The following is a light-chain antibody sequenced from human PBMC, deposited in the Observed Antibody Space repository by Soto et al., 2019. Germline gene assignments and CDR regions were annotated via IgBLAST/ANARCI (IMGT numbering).Light chain of an antibody. CDR1: QNIDIY. J-gene: IGKJ4*01. V-gene: IGKV1-39*01. CDR3: RQYGRSLGFA. Sequence: DIQMTQSPSSLSASVGDRVTITCRASQNIDIYLHWYQQKPVTAPKLLIYGASSLQSGVPSRFSGSGSGTDFTLTISSLQPEDFATYYCRQYGRSLGFAFGEGTKVDIK. CDR2: GAS.